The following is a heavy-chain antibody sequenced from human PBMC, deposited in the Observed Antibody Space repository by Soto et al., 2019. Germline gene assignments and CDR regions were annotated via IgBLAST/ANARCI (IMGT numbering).Heavy chain of an antibody. CDR2: IIPVFGTA. J-gene: IGHJ4*02. V-gene: IGHV1-69*13. Sequence: SVKVSCKASGGTLSSYAISWVRQAPGQGLEWMGGIIPVFGTANYAQKFQGRVTITADESTSTAYMELSSLRSEDTAVYYCARGSIFGVVIMGFDYWGQGTLVTVSS. CDR1: GGTLSSYA. D-gene: IGHD3-3*01. CDR3: ARGSIFGVVIMGFDY.